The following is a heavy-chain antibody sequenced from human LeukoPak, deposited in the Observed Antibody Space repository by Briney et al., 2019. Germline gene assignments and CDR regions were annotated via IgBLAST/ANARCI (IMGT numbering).Heavy chain of an antibody. V-gene: IGHV3-9*01. CDR2: ISWNSGSI. J-gene: IGHJ1*01. CDR1: GFTFDDYA. CDR3: AKAHNGGGYYDSSGYSAYFPH. D-gene: IGHD3-22*01. Sequence: PGGSLRLSCAASGFTFDDYAMHWVRQAPGKGLEWVSGISWNSGSIGYADSVKGRFTISRDNAKNSLYLQMNSLRAEDTALYYCAKAHNGGGYYDSSGYSAYFPHWGPGPLVTVSS.